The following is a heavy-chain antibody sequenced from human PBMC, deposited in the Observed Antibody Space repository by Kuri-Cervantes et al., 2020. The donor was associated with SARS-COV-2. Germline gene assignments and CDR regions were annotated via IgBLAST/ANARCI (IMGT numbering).Heavy chain of an antibody. D-gene: IGHD2-2*01. CDR1: GYSFTSYW. CDR2: IYPGDSDT. J-gene: IGHJ3*02. Sequence: GESLKSSCKGSGYSFTSYWIGWVRQMPGKGLEWMGMIYPGDSDTRYSPSFQGQVTISADKSISTAYLQWSSLKASDTAMYYCARCGSVPAAFDDAFDIWGQGTMVTVSS. CDR3: ARCGSVPAAFDDAFDI. V-gene: IGHV5-51*01.